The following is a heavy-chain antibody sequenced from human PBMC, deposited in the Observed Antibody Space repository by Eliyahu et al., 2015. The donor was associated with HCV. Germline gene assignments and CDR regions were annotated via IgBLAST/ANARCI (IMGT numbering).Heavy chain of an antibody. CDR1: GFTFSXYA. D-gene: IGHD4-11*01. Sequence: EVQLVESGGGLVQPGGSLRLSCAASGFTFSXYAMXWVRXAPGKGLEWVSSISGSGGSTYYADSVKGRFTISRDNSKNTLYLQMNSLRAEDTAVYYCAKDLYSNYHYYYGMDVWGQGTTITVSS. V-gene: IGHV3-23*04. J-gene: IGHJ6*02. CDR2: ISGSGGST. CDR3: AKDLYSNYHYYYGMDV.